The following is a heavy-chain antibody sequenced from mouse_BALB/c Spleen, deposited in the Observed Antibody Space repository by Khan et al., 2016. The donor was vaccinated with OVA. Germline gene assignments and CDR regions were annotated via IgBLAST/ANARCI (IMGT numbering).Heavy chain of an antibody. CDR2: ISSGGSYT. D-gene: IGHD1-1*02. Sequence: EVQVVESGGDLVKPGGSLKLSCAASGFTFSTYGMSWVRQNPDKRLEWVATISSGGSYTYYVDSVKGRFTISRDNAKNTLELQMSSLKSEDTAMYYCTRLAYYYNSEGFAYWGQGTLVTVSA. J-gene: IGHJ3*01. CDR3: TRLAYYYNSEGFAY. V-gene: IGHV5-6*01. CDR1: GFTFSTYG.